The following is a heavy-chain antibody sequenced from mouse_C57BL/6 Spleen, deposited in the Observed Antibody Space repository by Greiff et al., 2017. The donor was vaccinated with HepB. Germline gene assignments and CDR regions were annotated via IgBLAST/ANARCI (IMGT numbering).Heavy chain of an antibody. CDR2: IYPGDGDT. J-gene: IGHJ1*03. V-gene: IGHV1-80*01. Sequence: QVQLQQSGAELVKPGASVKISCKASGYAFSSYWMNWVKQRPGKGLEWIGQIYPGDGDTNYNGKFKGKATLTADKSSSTAYMQLSSLTSEDSAVYFCARRGDYDRYFDVWGTGTTVTVSS. CDR3: ARRGDYDRYFDV. CDR1: GYAFSSYW. D-gene: IGHD2-4*01.